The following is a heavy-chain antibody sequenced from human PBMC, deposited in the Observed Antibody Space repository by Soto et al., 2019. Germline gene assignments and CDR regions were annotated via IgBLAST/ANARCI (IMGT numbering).Heavy chain of an antibody. CDR2: IYTSGST. V-gene: IGHV4-4*07. Sequence: PSETLSLTCTVSGVSISSYYWSWVRQPAGKGLEWIGRIYTSGSTNYNPSLKSRVTMSVDTSKNQFSLKLSSVTAADTAVYYCARGASYYYDSSGLRTFDYWGQGTLVTVSS. D-gene: IGHD3-22*01. J-gene: IGHJ4*02. CDR1: GVSISSYY. CDR3: ARGASYYYDSSGLRTFDY.